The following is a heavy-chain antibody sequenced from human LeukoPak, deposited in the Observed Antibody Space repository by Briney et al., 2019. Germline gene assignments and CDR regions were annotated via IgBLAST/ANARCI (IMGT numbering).Heavy chain of an antibody. CDR3: ATYSSGWYSLGAFDI. J-gene: IGHJ3*02. V-gene: IGHV1-2*02. Sequence: GASVKVSCKASGYTFTGYYMHWVRQAPGQGREWMGWINHNSGGTNYAQKFQGRVTMTRDTVISTAYMERSRLRCDDTAVYYCATYSSGWYSLGAFDIWGQGTMVSVSS. CDR2: INHNSGGT. D-gene: IGHD6-19*01. CDR1: GYTFTGYY.